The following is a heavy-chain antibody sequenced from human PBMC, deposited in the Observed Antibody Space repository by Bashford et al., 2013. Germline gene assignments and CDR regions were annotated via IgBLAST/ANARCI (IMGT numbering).Heavy chain of an antibody. CDR2: IYYSGST. J-gene: IGHJ6*02. Sequence: SETLSLTCDVSGDSIIAYNHYWGWIRQSPGKGLEWIGSIYYSGSTYYNPSLKSRVTISVDTSKNQFSLKLSSVTAADTAVYYCARQEQRITIFGVVMGDVWGQGTTVTVSS. CDR3: ARQEQRITIFGVVMGDV. D-gene: IGHD3-3*01. V-gene: IGHV4-39*01. CDR1: GDSIIAYNHY.